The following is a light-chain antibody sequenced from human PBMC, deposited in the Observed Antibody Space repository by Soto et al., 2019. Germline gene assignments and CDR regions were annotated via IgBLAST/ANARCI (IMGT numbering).Light chain of an antibody. Sequence: VMKPSPATLSVSPGESATLSCRASQNVFTNVAGYRQKPGQTPRLLIYGASTRATGVPARFSGSGSATEFTLATSSLQSEDSAVYYCQQYEDWPPITFGQGTRLETK. V-gene: IGKV3-15*01. CDR1: QNVFTN. CDR2: GAS. CDR3: QQYEDWPPIT. J-gene: IGKJ5*01.